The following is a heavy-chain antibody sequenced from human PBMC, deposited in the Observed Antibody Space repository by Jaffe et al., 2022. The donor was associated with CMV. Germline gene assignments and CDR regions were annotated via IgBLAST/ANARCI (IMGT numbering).Heavy chain of an antibody. CDR1: GFTFSSYS. CDR2: ISSSSSYI. V-gene: IGHV3-21*01. CDR3: ARDSMDYSNYVGRVDY. D-gene: IGHD4-4*01. Sequence: EVQLVESGGGLVKPGGSLRLSCAASGFTFSSYSMNWVRQAPGKGLEWVSSISSSSSYIYYADSVKGRFTISRDNAKNSLYLQMNSLRAEDTAVYYCARDSMDYSNYVGRVDYWGQGTLVTVSS. J-gene: IGHJ4*02.